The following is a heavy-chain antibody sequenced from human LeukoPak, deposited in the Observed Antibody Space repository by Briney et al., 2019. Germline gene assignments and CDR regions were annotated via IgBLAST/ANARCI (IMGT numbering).Heavy chain of an antibody. V-gene: IGHV3-43*01. CDR2: ISWDGGST. D-gene: IGHD1-26*01. J-gene: IGHJ6*03. CDR3: ARDPYSGNYGNYYYYYMDV. Sequence: HPGGSLRLSCVTSGFTFDDYTMHWVRKAPGKGLEWVSLISWDGGSTYYADSVKGRFTISRDNAKNSLYLQMNSLGPEDTAVYYCARDPYSGNYGNYYYYYMDVWGKGTTVTISS. CDR1: GFTFDDYT.